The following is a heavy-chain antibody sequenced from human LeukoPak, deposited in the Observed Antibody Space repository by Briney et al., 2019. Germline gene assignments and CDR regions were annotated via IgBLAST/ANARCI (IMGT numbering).Heavy chain of an antibody. D-gene: IGHD3/OR15-3a*01. CDR1: GYSFTSYW. CDR2: IYPGDSDT. Sequence: GESLKISCKGSGYSFTSYWIGWVRQMPGKGLEWMGIIYPGDSDTRYSPSFQGQVTISADKSISTAYLQWSSLKASDTAMYYCARWRFSFGWTGPIDYWGQGTLVTVSS. J-gene: IGHJ4*02. CDR3: ARWRFSFGWTGPIDY. V-gene: IGHV5-51*01.